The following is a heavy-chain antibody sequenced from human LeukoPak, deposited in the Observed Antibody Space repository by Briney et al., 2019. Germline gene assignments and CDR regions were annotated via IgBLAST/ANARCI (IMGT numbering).Heavy chain of an antibody. Sequence: SQTLSLTCTVSGGSISSGSYYWSWIRQPAGKGLEWIGLIYTSGSTNYNPSLKSRVTISVDTSKNQFSLKLSSVTAADTAVYYCARRPRYCSGGYCYGWYFDLWGRGTLVTVSS. CDR3: ARRPRYCSGGYCYGWYFDL. J-gene: IGHJ2*01. D-gene: IGHD2-15*01. CDR1: GGSISSGSYY. V-gene: IGHV4-61*02. CDR2: IYTSGST.